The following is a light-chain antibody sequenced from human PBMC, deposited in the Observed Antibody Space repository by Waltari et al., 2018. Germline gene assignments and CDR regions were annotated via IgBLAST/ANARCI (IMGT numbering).Light chain of an antibody. Sequence: QSALTQPASVSGSPGQSITISCTGTSSDVGSYNLVSWYQQYPGKAPQLMIYEVSKRPSGVSNLFSGSKSGDTASLTISGLQAEDEADYYCCSYAGFSFWVFGGGTKVTVL. CDR2: EVS. CDR3: CSYAGFSFWV. J-gene: IGLJ3*02. V-gene: IGLV2-23*02. CDR1: SSDVGSYNL.